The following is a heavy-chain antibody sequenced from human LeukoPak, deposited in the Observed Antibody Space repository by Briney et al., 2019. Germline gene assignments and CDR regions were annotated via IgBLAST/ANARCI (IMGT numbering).Heavy chain of an antibody. D-gene: IGHD5-18*01. J-gene: IGHJ4*02. Sequence: SETLSLTCTVSGGSISSSSYYWGWIRQPPGKGLEWIGYIYYSGSTNYNPSLKSRVTISVDTSKNQFSLKLSSVTAADTAVYYCARYSYGSWVFDYWGQGTLVTVSS. CDR1: GGSISSSSYY. CDR2: IYYSGST. V-gene: IGHV4-61*05. CDR3: ARYSYGSWVFDY.